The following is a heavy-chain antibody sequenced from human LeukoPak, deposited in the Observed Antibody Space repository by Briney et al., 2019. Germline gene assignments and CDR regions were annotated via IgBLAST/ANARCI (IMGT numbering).Heavy chain of an antibody. CDR1: GFTFSSYG. CDR2: IWYDGSNK. CDR3: VRDLQQWLEDYYYGMDV. D-gene: IGHD6-19*01. J-gene: IGHJ6*02. Sequence: GGSLRLSCAASGFTFSSYGMHWVRQAPGKGLEWVAVIWYDGSNKYYADSVKGRFTISRDNSKNTLYLQMNSLRAEDTAVYYCVRDLQQWLEDYYYGMDVWGQGTTVTVSS. V-gene: IGHV3-33*01.